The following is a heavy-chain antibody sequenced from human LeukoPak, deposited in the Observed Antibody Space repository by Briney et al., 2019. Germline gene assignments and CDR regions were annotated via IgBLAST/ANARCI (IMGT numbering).Heavy chain of an antibody. Sequence: PSETLSLTCTVSPGSLRSYYFSWIRQSPGERLEWIGYIYFSGTADYNPSLKSRVTMSVDTSKNQLSLTLTPVTAADTALYYCASHESLYSPFDDWGQGTLVTVSS. CDR2: IYFSGTA. D-gene: IGHD5-12*01. V-gene: IGHV4-59*01. CDR1: PGSLRSYY. CDR3: ASHESLYSPFDD. J-gene: IGHJ4*02.